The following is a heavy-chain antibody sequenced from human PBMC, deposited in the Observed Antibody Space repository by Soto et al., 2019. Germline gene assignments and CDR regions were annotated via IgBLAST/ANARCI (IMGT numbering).Heavy chain of an antibody. J-gene: IGHJ6*03. CDR3: ARAVPAAKLNMSV. D-gene: IGHD2-2*01. CDR1: GYTFTSYY. V-gene: IGHV1-8*01. Sequence: ASVKVSCKASGYTFTSYYINWVRQATGQGPEWMGWMNPNSGNTGYAQKFQGRVTMTRDTSISTAYLELSSLGSEDTAVYYCARAVPAAKLNMSVWGTGTTVTVSS. CDR2: MNPNSGNT.